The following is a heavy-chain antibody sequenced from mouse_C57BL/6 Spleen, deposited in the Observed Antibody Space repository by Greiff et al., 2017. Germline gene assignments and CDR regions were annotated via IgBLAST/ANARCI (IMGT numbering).Heavy chain of an antibody. D-gene: IGHD1-1*01. CDR1: GYTFTDYY. V-gene: IGHV1-76*01. CDR2: IYPGSGNT. J-gene: IGHJ1*03. Sequence: QVQLKQSGAELVRPGASVKLSCKASGYTFTDYYINWVKQRPGQGLEWIARIYPGSGNTYYNEKFKGKATLTAEKSSSTAYMQLSSLTSEDSAVYFCARSDYYGSRNWYCDVWGTGTTVTVSS. CDR3: ARSDYYGSRNWYCDV.